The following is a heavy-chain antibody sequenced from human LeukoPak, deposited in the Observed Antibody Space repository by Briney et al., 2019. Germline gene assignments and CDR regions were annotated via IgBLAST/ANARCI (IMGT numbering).Heavy chain of an antibody. CDR2: IYWDDDK. D-gene: IGHD2-8*02. J-gene: IGHJ2*01. Sequence: SGPTLVNPTQALTLTCTFSGFSLSTSGVAVGWIRQPPGKALEWLALIYWDDDKRYSPSLESRLTITKDTSKNQVVLTMTNMDPVDTATYYCAHYIGTETQHVPGRYWYFDLWGRGTLVTVSS. V-gene: IGHV2-5*02. CDR1: GFSLSTSGVA. CDR3: AHYIGTETQHVPGRYWYFDL.